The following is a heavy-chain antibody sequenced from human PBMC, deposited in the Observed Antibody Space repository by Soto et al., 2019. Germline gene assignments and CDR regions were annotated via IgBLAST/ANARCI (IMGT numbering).Heavy chain of an antibody. J-gene: IGHJ5*02. CDR2: INPNSGGT. CDR1: GYTFTGYY. CDR3: ARGPNSGYSLEWLPVVWFDP. Sequence: ASVKVSCKASGYTFTGYYMHWVRQAPGQGLEWMGWINPNSGGTNYAQKFQGWVTMTRDTSISTAYMELSRLRSDDTAVYYCARGPNSGYSLEWLPVVWFDPWGQGTLITVSS. D-gene: IGHD3-3*01. V-gene: IGHV1-2*04.